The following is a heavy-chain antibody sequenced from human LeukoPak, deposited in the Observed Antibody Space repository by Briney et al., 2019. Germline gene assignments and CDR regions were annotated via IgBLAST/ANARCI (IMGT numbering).Heavy chain of an antibody. CDR1: GYTVSSNY. Sequence: GGSLRLSCAASGYTVSSNYMSWVRQAPGKGLQWVSVIYSGGTTYYADSVKGRFTISRDNSKNTLYLQMNSLRAEDTAVYYCARLNYYDSSGYFDYWGQGTLVTVSS. D-gene: IGHD3-22*01. J-gene: IGHJ4*02. CDR2: IYSGGTT. CDR3: ARLNYYDSSGYFDY. V-gene: IGHV3-53*01.